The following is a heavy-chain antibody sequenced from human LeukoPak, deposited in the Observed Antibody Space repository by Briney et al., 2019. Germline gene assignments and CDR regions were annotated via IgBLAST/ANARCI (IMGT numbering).Heavy chain of an antibody. CDR2: IYSGDST. Sequence: GGSLRLSCAASGFTFSTHDLNWVRQAPGKGLEWVSVIYSGDSTYYADSVKGRFTISRDNSKNTLYLQMNSLRAEDTAVYYCARGGYSSSWYTLYYWGQGTLVTVSS. D-gene: IGHD6-13*01. CDR1: GFTFSTHD. J-gene: IGHJ4*02. CDR3: ARGGYSSSWYTLYY. V-gene: IGHV3-66*01.